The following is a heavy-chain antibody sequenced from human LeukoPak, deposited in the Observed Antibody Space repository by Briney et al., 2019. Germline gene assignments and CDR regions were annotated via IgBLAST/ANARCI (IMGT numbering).Heavy chain of an antibody. Sequence: GGSLRLSCAASGFTFSSYAMHWVRQAPGKGLEWVAVISYDGSNKYYADSVKGRFTISRDNSKNTLYLQMNSLRAEDTAVYYCARDQLEYQLLYSDAFDIWGQGTMVTVSS. D-gene: IGHD2-2*02. CDR3: ARDQLEYQLLYSDAFDI. J-gene: IGHJ3*02. CDR1: GFTFSSYA. V-gene: IGHV3-30-3*01. CDR2: ISYDGSNK.